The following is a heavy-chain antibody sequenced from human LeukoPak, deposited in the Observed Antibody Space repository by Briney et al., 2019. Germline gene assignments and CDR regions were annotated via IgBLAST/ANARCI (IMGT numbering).Heavy chain of an antibody. Sequence: PSQTLSLTCTVSGGSISSYYWSWIRQPAGKGLEWIGRIYTSGSTNYNPSLKSRVTMSVDTSKNQFSLKLSSVTAADTAVYYYARDRGQFSRFFGPRCCDAFDIWGQGTMVTVSS. J-gene: IGHJ3*02. D-gene: IGHD3-3*01. CDR3: ARDRGQFSRFFGPRCCDAFDI. V-gene: IGHV4-4*07. CDR2: IYTSGST. CDR1: GGSISSYY.